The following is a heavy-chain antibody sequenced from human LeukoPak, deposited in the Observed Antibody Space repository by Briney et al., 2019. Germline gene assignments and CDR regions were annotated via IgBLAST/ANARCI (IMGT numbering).Heavy chain of an antibody. CDR1: GYTFTSYG. J-gene: IGHJ4*02. Sequence: ASVNVSCKASGYTFTSYGISWVRQAPGQGLEWMGWISAYNGNTNYAQKLQGRVTMTTDTSTSTAYMELRSLRSDDTAVYYCAGGDYYDSSGYYYGPFDYWGQGTLVTVSS. CDR2: ISAYNGNT. D-gene: IGHD3-22*01. V-gene: IGHV1-18*01. CDR3: AGGDYYDSSGYYYGPFDY.